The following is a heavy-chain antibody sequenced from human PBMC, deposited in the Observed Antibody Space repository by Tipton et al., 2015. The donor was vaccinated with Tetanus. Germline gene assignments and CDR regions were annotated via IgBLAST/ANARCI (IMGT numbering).Heavy chain of an antibody. J-gene: IGHJ5*01. V-gene: IGHV3-48*02. CDR1: GFSFRDFG. CDR2: ISYSSTSI. Sequence: SLRLPCEGSGFSFRDFGMNWVRQAPGKGPEWISYISYSSTSIYYADSVKGRFAVSRDNAKNSLFLQMNTLTDDDTAVYYCARRGEARANWFDSWGQGTLVTVSS. CDR3: ARRGEARANWFDS.